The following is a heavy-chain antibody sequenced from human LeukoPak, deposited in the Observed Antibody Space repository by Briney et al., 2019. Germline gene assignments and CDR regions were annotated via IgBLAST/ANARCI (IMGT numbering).Heavy chain of an antibody. CDR3: ARAGYGSGSYYNDY. D-gene: IGHD3-10*01. Sequence: PGGSLRLSCAASGFTFSSYAMHWVRQAPGKGLEWVAVISYDGSNKYYADSVKGRFTISRDNSKNTLYLQMNSLRAEDTAVYYCARAGYGSGSYYNDYWGQGTLVTVSS. CDR1: GFTFSSYA. CDR2: ISYDGSNK. V-gene: IGHV3-30-3*01. J-gene: IGHJ4*02.